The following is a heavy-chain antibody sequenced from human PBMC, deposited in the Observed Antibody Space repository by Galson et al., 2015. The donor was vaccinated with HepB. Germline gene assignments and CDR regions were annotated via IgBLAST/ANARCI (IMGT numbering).Heavy chain of an antibody. D-gene: IGHD3-3*01. CDR1: GFTFSSYA. Sequence: SLRLSCAASGFTFSSYAMSWVRQAPGKGLEWVSAISGSGGSTYYADSVKGRFTISRDNSKNTLYLQMNSLRAEDTAVYYCAKSLTIFGVVITYYFDYWGQGTLVTVSS. CDR2: ISGSGGST. CDR3: AKSLTIFGVVITYYFDY. J-gene: IGHJ4*02. V-gene: IGHV3-23*01.